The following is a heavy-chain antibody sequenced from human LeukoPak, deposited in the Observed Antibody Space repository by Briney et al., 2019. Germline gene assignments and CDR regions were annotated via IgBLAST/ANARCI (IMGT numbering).Heavy chain of an antibody. CDR1: GFTFSSYS. J-gene: IGHJ5*02. V-gene: IGHV3-21*01. CDR2: ISSSSSYI. D-gene: IGHD6-19*01. CDR3: ARDSDSSGWYVGNWFDP. Sequence: GGSLRLSCAASGFTFSSYSMNWVRQAPGKGLEWVSSISSSSSYIYYADSVKGRFTISRDNAKNSLYLQMNSLRAEDTAVYYCARDSDSSGWYVGNWFDPWGQGTLVTVSS.